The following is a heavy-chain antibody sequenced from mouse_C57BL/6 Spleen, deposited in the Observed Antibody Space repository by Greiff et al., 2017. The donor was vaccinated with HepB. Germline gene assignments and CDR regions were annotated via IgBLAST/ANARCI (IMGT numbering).Heavy chain of an antibody. Sequence: VQLQQPGAELVKPGASVKLSCKASGYTFTSYWMHWVKQRPGRGLEWIGRIDPNSGGTKYNEKFKSKATLTVDKHSSTAYMQRSSLTSEDSAVYYCARSYGSSPYYAMDYWGQGTSVTVSS. V-gene: IGHV1-72*01. CDR3: ARSYGSSPYYAMDY. CDR2: IDPNSGGT. J-gene: IGHJ4*01. CDR1: GYTFTSYW. D-gene: IGHD1-1*01.